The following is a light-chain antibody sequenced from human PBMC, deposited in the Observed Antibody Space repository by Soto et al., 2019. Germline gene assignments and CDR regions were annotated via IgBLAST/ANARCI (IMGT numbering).Light chain of an antibody. CDR1: QSVASSH. V-gene: IGKV3-20*01. CDR2: DAS. Sequence: EILSTLSPGTLSLSPGERATLSCRASQSVASSHLAWYRQKPGQTPRLLSYDASSRATGIPDRISGSGSGTDFTLTISRLELEDFGVYYCHQYGSAPFTFGPGTKVDSK. CDR3: HQYGSAPFT. J-gene: IGKJ3*01.